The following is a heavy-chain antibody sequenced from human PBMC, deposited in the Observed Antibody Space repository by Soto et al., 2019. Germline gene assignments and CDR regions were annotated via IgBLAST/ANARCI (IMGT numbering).Heavy chain of an antibody. CDR3: ARDPASSSGYFNWFDP. Sequence: GASVKVSFKASGYTFTGYYMHWLRQAPGQGLEWMGWINPNSGGTNYAQKFQGRVTMTRDTSISTAYMELSRLRSDDTAVYYCARDPASSSGYFNWFDPWGQGTLVTVSS. J-gene: IGHJ5*02. V-gene: IGHV1-2*02. CDR2: INPNSGGT. CDR1: GYTFTGYY. D-gene: IGHD3-22*01.